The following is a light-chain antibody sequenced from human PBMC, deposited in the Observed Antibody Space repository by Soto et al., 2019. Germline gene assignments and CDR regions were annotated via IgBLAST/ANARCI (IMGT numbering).Light chain of an antibody. CDR1: QGISSY. V-gene: IGKV1-9*01. CDR2: ASS. CDR3: QELNTFPIT. J-gene: IGKJ5*01. Sequence: DMQLTQSPSFLSASVGDRLTISCRASQGISSYLAWYQQTPGKAPKLLIYASSTLQSGVPSRFSGSGSGTEFTLTIGSLQPEDFATYYCQELNTFPITFGQGTRPDI.